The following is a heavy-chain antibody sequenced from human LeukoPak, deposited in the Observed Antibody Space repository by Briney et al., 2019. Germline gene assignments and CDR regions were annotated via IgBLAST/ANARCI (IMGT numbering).Heavy chain of an antibody. CDR2: INPSGGST. D-gene: IGHD3-22*01. CDR3: ARALPMYYYDSSGYYLGPFDY. V-gene: IGHV1-46*01. Sequence: ASVKVSCKASGYSFTSNYIHWVRQAPGQGLEWMGIINPSGGSTSYAQKFQGRVTMTRDTSTSTVYMELSSLRSDDTAMYYCARALPMYYYDSSGYYLGPFDYWGQGTLVTVSS. CDR1: GYSFTSNY. J-gene: IGHJ4*02.